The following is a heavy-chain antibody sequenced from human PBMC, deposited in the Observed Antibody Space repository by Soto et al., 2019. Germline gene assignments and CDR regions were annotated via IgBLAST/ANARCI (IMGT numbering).Heavy chain of an antibody. V-gene: IGHV4-34*01. J-gene: IGHJ4*02. D-gene: IGHD6-6*01. CDR1: SGSFSGYY. CDR2: ISQSGNT. Sequence: SETLSLTCSIYSGSFSGYYWSWIRQPPGKGLEWIGEISQSGNTNYSPSLKSRVSISIDTSKKQFSLNLASVSAADTAVYYCVRAPKVSGSSQTRPDFWGQGTLVTVSS. CDR3: VRAPKVSGSSQTRPDF.